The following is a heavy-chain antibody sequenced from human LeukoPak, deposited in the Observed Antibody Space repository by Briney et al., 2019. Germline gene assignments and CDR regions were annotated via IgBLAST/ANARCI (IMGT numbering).Heavy chain of an antibody. CDR3: AGAGFGYGDYFYGLDV. CDR1: GFTFSTFA. Sequence: GSLRLSCAASGFTFSTFAMHWVRQAPGKGLEWVAYISYDGGNKYYADSVKGRFTISRDNSKNTLYLQMNSLRAQDTAVYYCAGAGFGYGDYFYGLDVWGQGTTVTVSS. CDR2: ISYDGGNK. V-gene: IGHV3-30*04. J-gene: IGHJ6*02. D-gene: IGHD5-12*01.